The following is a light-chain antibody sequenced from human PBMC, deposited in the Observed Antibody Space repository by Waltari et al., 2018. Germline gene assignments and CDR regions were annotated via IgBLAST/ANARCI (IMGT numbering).Light chain of an antibody. CDR2: KTN. V-gene: IGLV8-61*01. CDR3: VIYMGSGIWV. Sequence: QTVVTQEPSLSVSPGETVKLTCALSSGSLSSTSYPSWYQQSPGRAPRTLLYKTNIRSSGVPDRFSGSVLGNKAALTITGAQADDESDYYCVIYMGSGIWVFGGGTKLTVL. CDR1: SGSLSSTSY. J-gene: IGLJ3*02.